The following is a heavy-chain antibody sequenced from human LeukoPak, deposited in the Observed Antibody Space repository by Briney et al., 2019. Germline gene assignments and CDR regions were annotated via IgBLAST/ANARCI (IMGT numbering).Heavy chain of an antibody. D-gene: IGHD4-17*01. V-gene: IGHV4-4*02. Sequence: SGGSLRLSCAASGFMFSSNWMSWVRLAPGKGLEWIGEINHSGSTNYNPSLKSRVTISVDTSKNQFSLKLSSVTATDTAVYYCARGTTVSPPNWFDPWGQGTLVTVSS. CDR2: INHSGST. J-gene: IGHJ5*02. CDR3: ARGTTVSPPNWFDP. CDR1: GFMFSSNW.